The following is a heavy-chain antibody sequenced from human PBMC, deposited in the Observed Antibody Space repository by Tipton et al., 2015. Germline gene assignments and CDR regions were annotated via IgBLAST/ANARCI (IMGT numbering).Heavy chain of an antibody. CDR1: GGTFSSYA. CDR3: ARDERWLQASYHCPMDV. D-gene: IGHD5-24*01. V-gene: IGHV1-69*01. CDR2: IIPVFGRP. J-gene: IGHJ6*02. Sequence: QSGPEVKKPGSSVNVSCKASGGTFSSYAINWLRQVPGQGLEWMGGIIPVFGRPNYAQKFQGRVTITADESTTTAYMELTSLRSEDTAVYFCARDERWLQASYHCPMDVWGQGTTVPVSS.